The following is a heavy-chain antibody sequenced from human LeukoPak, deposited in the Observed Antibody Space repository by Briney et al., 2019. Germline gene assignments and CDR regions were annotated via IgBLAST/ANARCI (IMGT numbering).Heavy chain of an antibody. CDR1: GFTVSSNY. CDR2: IYRGGST. V-gene: IGHV3-53*01. J-gene: IGHJ4*02. CDR3: AGELGSSGHGY. D-gene: IGHD6-19*01. Sequence: GGSLRLSCAASGFTVSSNYMSWVRQARGKGLEWVSTIYRGGSTSYADSMKGRFTISRDNSKNTLYLQMNSLRAEDTAVYYCAGELGSSGHGYWGQGTLVTVSS.